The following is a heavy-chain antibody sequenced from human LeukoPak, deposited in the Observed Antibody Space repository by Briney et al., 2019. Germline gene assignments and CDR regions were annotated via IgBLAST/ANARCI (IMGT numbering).Heavy chain of an antibody. D-gene: IGHD3-16*01. CDR2: YYSGSP. Sequence: ASETLSLTCSVSGSSINNYSWSWIRQSPGRGLEWIGFYYSGSPNYNPSLKSRVTISVDTSKNQFSLRLTSVTAADTAVYYCARGERGSYFPYWGQGTLVTVSS. CDR1: GSSINNYS. V-gene: IGHV4-59*12. CDR3: ARGERGSYFPY. J-gene: IGHJ4*02.